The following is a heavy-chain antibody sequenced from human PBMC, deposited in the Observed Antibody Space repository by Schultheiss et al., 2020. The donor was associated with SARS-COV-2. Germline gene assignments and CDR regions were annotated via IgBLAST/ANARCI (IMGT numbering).Heavy chain of an antibody. CDR1: GFTFSEYY. V-gene: IGHV3-11*04. D-gene: IGHD4-23*01. CDR3: ARAGGCDY. CDR2: ISSSGSNI. Sequence: GGSLRLSCAASGFTFSEYYMSWIRQAPGKGLEWVSYISSSGSNIYYADSVKGRFTISRDNSKNTLYLQMNSLRAEDTAVYYCARAGGCDYWGQGTLVTVSS. J-gene: IGHJ4*02.